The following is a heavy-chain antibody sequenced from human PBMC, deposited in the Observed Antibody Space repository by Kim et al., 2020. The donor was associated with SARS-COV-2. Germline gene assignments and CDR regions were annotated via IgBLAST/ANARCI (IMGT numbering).Heavy chain of an antibody. Sequence: GGSLRLSCAASGFTFSSYAMHWVRQAPGKGLEWVAVISYDGSNKYYADSVKGRFTISRDNSKNTLYLQMNSLRAEDTAVYYCARDHYDSSGYSNYGMDVWGQGTTVTVSS. CDR3: ARDHYDSSGYSNYGMDV. D-gene: IGHD3-22*01. CDR2: ISYDGSNK. J-gene: IGHJ6*02. CDR1: GFTFSSYA. V-gene: IGHV3-30-3*01.